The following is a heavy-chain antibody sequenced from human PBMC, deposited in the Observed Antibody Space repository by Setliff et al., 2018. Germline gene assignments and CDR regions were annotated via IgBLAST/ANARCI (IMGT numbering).Heavy chain of an antibody. V-gene: IGHV4-39*07. J-gene: IGHJ4*02. CDR3: AMGRQEVAAAGKTQIDY. Sequence: PSETLSLTCTVSGGSISSRTYYWGWFRQPPGKGPEWIGSFYYSGSTYYNPSLQSRVTISVDTSKNQFSLKLSSVTAADTAVYYCAMGRQEVAAAGKTQIDYWGQGTLVTVSS. CDR1: GGSISSRTYY. CDR2: FYYSGST. D-gene: IGHD6-13*01.